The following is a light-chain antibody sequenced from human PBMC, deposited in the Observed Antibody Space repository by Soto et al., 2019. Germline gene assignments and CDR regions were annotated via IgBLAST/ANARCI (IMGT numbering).Light chain of an antibody. J-gene: IGKJ1*01. Sequence: DIQMTQSPSTLSASIGDRVTITCRASESIRTWLAWYQHKPGKAPKFLIYDASSLESGVPSRFSGSGSGTEFTLTISNLQPDDFATYFCQQYNSYSAWTFGQGTKVDIK. CDR1: ESIRTW. CDR3: QQYNSYSAWT. V-gene: IGKV1-5*01. CDR2: DAS.